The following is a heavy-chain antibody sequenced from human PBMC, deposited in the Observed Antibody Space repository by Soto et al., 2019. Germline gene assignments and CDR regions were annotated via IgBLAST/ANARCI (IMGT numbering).Heavy chain of an antibody. J-gene: IGHJ5*02. CDR2: IYYSGST. D-gene: IGHD3-9*01. CDR1: GGSISSYY. CDR3: ARDTQRYDILTGYPANWFDP. V-gene: IGHV4-59*01. Sequence: PSETLSLTCTVSGGSISSYYWSWIRQPPGKGLEWIGYIYYSGSTNYNPSLKSRVTISVDTSKNQFSLKLSSVTAADTAVYYCARDTQRYDILTGYPANWFDPWGQGTLVTLSS.